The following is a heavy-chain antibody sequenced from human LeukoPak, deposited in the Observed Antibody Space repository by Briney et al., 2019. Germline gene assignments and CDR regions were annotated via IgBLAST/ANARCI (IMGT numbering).Heavy chain of an antibody. V-gene: IGHV3-30*18. J-gene: IGHJ4*02. Sequence: GRSLRLSCAASGFTFSSYGMHWVRQAPGKGLEWVAVISYDGSNKYYADSVKGRFTISRDNSKNTLYLQMNSLRAEDTAVYYCAKDQKYSSSSHFDYWGQGTLVTVSS. CDR2: ISYDGSNK. D-gene: IGHD6-6*01. CDR1: GFTFSSYG. CDR3: AKDQKYSSSSHFDY.